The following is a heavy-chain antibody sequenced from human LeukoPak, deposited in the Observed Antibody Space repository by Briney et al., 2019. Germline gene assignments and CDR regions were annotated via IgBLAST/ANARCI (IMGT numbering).Heavy chain of an antibody. CDR2: IYSGGST. Sequence: PGGSLRLSCAASGFTVSSNYMSWVRQAPGKGLEWVSVIYSGGSTYYADSVKGRFTISRDNSENTLYLQMNSLRAEDTALYHCARDPDYYGSGSYPGTWGQGTLVTVSS. V-gene: IGHV3-66*01. CDR3: ARDPDYYGSGSYPGT. D-gene: IGHD3-10*01. J-gene: IGHJ5*02. CDR1: GFTVSSNY.